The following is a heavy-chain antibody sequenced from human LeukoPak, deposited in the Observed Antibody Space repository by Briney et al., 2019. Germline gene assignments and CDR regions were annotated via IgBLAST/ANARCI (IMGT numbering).Heavy chain of an antibody. J-gene: IGHJ4*02. D-gene: IGHD2-2*01. CDR2: ISYDGSNK. Sequence: PGGSLRLSCAASGFTFSSYGMHWVRQAPGKGLEWVAVISYDGSNKYYADSVKGRFTISRDNSKNTLYLQMNSLRAEDTAVYYCASGYCSSTRCYGVPWGWGQGTLVTVSS. CDR1: GFTFSSYG. CDR3: ASGYCSSTRCYGVPWG. V-gene: IGHV3-30*03.